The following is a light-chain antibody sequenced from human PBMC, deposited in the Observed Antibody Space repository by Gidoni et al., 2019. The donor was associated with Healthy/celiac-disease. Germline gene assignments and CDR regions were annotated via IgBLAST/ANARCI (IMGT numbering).Light chain of an antibody. CDR2: GAS. V-gene: IGKV3-20*01. J-gene: IGKJ1*01. CDR1: QSVSSSY. CDR3: QQYGSSPGT. Sequence: EIVLTQSPGTLSLSPGERATLSCRASQSVSSSYLAWYQQKPGQAPRLLIYGASSRATGIPDRFSGSGYGTDFTLTISRLEPEDFAVYYCQQYGSSPGTFGQXTKVEIK.